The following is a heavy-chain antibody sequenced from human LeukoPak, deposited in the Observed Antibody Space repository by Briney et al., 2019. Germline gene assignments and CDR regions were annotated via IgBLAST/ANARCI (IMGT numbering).Heavy chain of an antibody. V-gene: IGHV4-4*07. CDR1: GGSVSDYY. CDR2: VYTGGST. J-gene: IGHJ5*02. CDR3: ARERGSGSWSNWFDP. Sequence: SETLSLTCTVSGGSVSDYYWSWIRQPAGKGLEWIGHVYTGGSTNYNPSLKSRVTMSVDTSRNQFSLKLNSVTAADTAVYYCARERGSGSWSNWFDPWGQGTLVTVSS. D-gene: IGHD3-10*01.